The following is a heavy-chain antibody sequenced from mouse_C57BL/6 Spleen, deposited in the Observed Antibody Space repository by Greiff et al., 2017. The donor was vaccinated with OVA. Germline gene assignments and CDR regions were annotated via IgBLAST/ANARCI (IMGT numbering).Heavy chain of an antibody. CDR3: TRVYDYDRGYFDV. CDR1: GFTFSSYA. Sequence: EVKLVESGEGLVKPGGSLKLSCAASGFTFSSYAMSWVRQTPEKRLEWVAYISSGGDYIYYADTVKGRFTISRDNARNTLYLQMSSLKSEDTAMYYCTRVYDYDRGYFDVWGTGTTVTVSS. V-gene: IGHV5-9-1*02. D-gene: IGHD2-4*01. CDR2: ISSGGDYI. J-gene: IGHJ1*03.